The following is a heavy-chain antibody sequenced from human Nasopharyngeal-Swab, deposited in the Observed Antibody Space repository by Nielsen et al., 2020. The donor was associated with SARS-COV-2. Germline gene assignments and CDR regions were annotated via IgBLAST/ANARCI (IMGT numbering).Heavy chain of an antibody. D-gene: IGHD6-19*01. Sequence: ASVKVSCKASGYTFTGYYMHWVRQAPGQGLEWMGRINPNSGGTNYAQKFQGRVTMTRDTSISTAYMELSGLRSDDTAVYYCASTGYSSGWPGEGDAFDIWGQGTMVTVSS. CDR3: ASTGYSSGWPGEGDAFDI. CDR2: INPNSGGT. J-gene: IGHJ3*02. V-gene: IGHV1-2*06. CDR1: GYTFTGYY.